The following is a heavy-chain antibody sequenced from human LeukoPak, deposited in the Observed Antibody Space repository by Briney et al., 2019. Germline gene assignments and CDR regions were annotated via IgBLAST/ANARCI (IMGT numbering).Heavy chain of an antibody. V-gene: IGHV3-30*18. J-gene: IGHJ4*02. CDR3: AKNGPSGATTMVDY. CDR2: ISYDGSNK. D-gene: IGHD5-18*01. Sequence: GSLRLSCAASGFTFSSYGMHWVRQAPGKGLEWVAVISYDGSNKYYADSVKGRFTISRDNSKNTLYLQMNSLRAEETAVYYCAKNGPSGATTMVDYWGQGTLVTVSS. CDR1: GFTFSSYG.